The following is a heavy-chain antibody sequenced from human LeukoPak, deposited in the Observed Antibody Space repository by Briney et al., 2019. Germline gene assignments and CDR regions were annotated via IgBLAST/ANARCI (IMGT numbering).Heavy chain of an antibody. V-gene: IGHV4-4*02. Sequence: SETLSLTCAVSGGSISSSNWWSWVRQPPGKGLEWIGEIYHSGGTNYNPSLKSRVTISVDKSKNQFSLKLSSVTAADTAVYYCARVEDYGDYTFDYWGQGTLVTVSS. CDR1: GGSISSSNW. D-gene: IGHD4-17*01. J-gene: IGHJ4*02. CDR3: ARVEDYGDYTFDY. CDR2: IYHSGGT.